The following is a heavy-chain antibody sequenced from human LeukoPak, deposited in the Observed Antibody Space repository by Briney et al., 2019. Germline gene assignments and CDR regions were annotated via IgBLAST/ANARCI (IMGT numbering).Heavy chain of an antibody. CDR3: AREFSGSYYNFDY. V-gene: IGHV3-21*01. Sequence: GGSLRLSCAASGFTFSSYSMNWVRQAPGKGLEWVSSISSSSSYIYYADSVKGRFTISRDNAKNSLYLQMNSLRAEDTAVYYCAREFSGSYYNFDYWGQGTLVTVSS. J-gene: IGHJ4*02. CDR1: GFTFSSYS. CDR2: ISSSSSYI. D-gene: IGHD1-26*01.